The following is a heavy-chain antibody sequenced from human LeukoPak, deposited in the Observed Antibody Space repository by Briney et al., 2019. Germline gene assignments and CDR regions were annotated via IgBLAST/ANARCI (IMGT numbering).Heavy chain of an antibody. CDR3: ASEDLWFGELLDY. D-gene: IGHD3-10*01. J-gene: IGHJ4*02. V-gene: IGHV4-38-2*02. CDR1: GYSISSGYY. Sequence: PSETLSLTCTVSGYSISSGYYWGWIRQPPGKGLEWIGSIYHSGSTYYNASLKSRVTISVDRSKNQFSLKLRSVTAADTAVYYCASEDLWFGELLDYWGQGTLVTVSS. CDR2: IYHSGST.